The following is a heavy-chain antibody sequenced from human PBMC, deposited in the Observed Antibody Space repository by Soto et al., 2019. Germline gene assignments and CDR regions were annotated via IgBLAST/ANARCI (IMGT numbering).Heavy chain of an antibody. CDR2: IYYSGNT. CDR1: GASISSADYS. Sequence: HLQLQESGSGLVTPSQTLSLTCAVSGASISSADYSCSWIRQPPGKGLEWIGYIYYSGNTLYNPSLKSRVTISLDRSRNHSSLKLSSVTAADTAVYYCASDYGSWSYRFDFWGQGTLVTVSS. CDR3: ASDYGSWSYRFDF. J-gene: IGHJ4*02. V-gene: IGHV4-30-2*01. D-gene: IGHD3-10*01.